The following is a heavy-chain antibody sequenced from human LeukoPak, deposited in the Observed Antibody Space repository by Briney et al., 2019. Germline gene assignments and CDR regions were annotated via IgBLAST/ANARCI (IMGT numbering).Heavy chain of an antibody. Sequence: TTSETLSLTCTVSGGSISSSSYYWGWIRQPPGKGLEWIGKIYYSGSPYYNPSLKSRVTISVDTSKNQFSLKLSSVTAADTAVYYCARAIYCSGSSCYSHNWFDPWGQGTLVTVSS. CDR3: ARAIYCSGSSCYSHNWFDP. CDR2: IYYSGSP. J-gene: IGHJ5*02. CDR1: GGSISSSSYY. D-gene: IGHD2-2*02. V-gene: IGHV4-39*07.